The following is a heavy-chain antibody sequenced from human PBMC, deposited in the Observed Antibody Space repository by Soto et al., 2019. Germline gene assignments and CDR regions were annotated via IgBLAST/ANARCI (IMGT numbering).Heavy chain of an antibody. CDR2: IYSRGNT. J-gene: IGHJ6*02. CDR1: GGSISSGDNF. V-gene: IGHV4-30-4*01. CDR3: GRVSPSYDSTGYTYYHFGVDV. Sequence: PSETLSLTCTVSGGSISSGDNFWTWVRQPPGMGLEWIGHIYSRGNTYYNSSLRSRTAMSMDTSKNEISLTVTSVAAADTAVYYCGRVSPSYDSTGYTYYHFGVDVWGPGTTVTVSS. D-gene: IGHD3-22*01.